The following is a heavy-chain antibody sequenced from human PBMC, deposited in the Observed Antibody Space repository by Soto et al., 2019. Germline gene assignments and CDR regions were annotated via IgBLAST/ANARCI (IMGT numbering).Heavy chain of an antibody. CDR3: ARDTVAGMYFDY. D-gene: IGHD6-19*01. J-gene: IGHJ4*02. Sequence: SATLSLTCTVSGGSISSGGYYWSWIRQHPGKGLEWIGYIYYSGSTYYNPSLKSRVTISVDTSKNQFSLKLSSVTAADTAVYYCARDTVAGMYFDYWGQGTLVTVSS. CDR1: GGSISSGGYY. V-gene: IGHV4-31*03. CDR2: IYYSGST.